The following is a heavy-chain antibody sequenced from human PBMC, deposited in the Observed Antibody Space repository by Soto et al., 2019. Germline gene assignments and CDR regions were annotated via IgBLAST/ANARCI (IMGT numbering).Heavy chain of an antibody. D-gene: IGHD2-8*01. CDR3: TTDTECSNGVCYPYYYGLDV. Sequence: EVQLVESGGGLVKPGGSLRLSCAASGFIFNKAWMSWVRQAPGKGLEWVGRIKRKSDGGTTDYAAPVKGRFTILRDDSKNTLYLQMNSLKTEDTAVYYCTTDTECSNGVCYPYYYGLDVWGQGTTVTVSS. J-gene: IGHJ6*02. CDR2: IKRKSDGGTT. CDR1: GFIFNKAW. V-gene: IGHV3-15*01.